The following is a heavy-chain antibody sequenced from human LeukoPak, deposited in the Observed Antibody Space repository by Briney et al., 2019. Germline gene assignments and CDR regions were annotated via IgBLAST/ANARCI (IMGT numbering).Heavy chain of an antibody. CDR2: MNPNSGNT. CDR1: GCTFTSYD. CDR3: ARGRRTVVTPGYYYYYMDV. V-gene: IGHV1-8*03. D-gene: IGHD4-23*01. Sequence: GASVKVSCKASGCTFTSYDINWVRQATGQGLEWMGWMNPNSGNTGYAQKFQGRVTITRNTSISTAYMELSSLRSEDTAVYYCARGRRTVVTPGYYYYYMDVWGKGTTVTVSS. J-gene: IGHJ6*03.